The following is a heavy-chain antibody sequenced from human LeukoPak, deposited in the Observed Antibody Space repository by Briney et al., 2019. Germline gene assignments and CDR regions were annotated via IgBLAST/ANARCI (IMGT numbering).Heavy chain of an antibody. CDR2: IKQDGSEK. Sequence: PGGSLRLSCAASGFTFSSYWMSWVRQAPGKGLEWVANIKQDGSEKYYVASVKGRFTISRDNAKNSLYLQMNSLRAEDTAVYYCARVAREMIVVVPAAMTNQRRGARNWYFDLWGRGTLVTVSS. CDR3: ARVAREMIVVVPAAMTNQRRGARNWYFDL. D-gene: IGHD2-2*01. V-gene: IGHV3-7*01. J-gene: IGHJ2*01. CDR1: GFTFSSYW.